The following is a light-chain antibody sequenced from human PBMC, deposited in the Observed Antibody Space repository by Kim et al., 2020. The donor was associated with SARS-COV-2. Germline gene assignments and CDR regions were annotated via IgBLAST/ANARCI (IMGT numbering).Light chain of an antibody. CDR1: QGISTY. CDR3: QQLNSFPPV. J-gene: IGKJ3*01. CDR2: DAT. Sequence: AAVGDRVTITCRASQGISTYLAWYQQKPGKAPNLLIYDATTLQSGVPSRFSGGGSGTDFTLTISSLQPEDFATYYCQQLNSFPPVFGPGTKVDIK. V-gene: IGKV1-9*01.